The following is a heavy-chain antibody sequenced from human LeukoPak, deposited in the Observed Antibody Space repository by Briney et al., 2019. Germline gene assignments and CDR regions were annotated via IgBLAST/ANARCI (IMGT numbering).Heavy chain of an antibody. CDR3: ARHEYSGSYYGLSWFDP. J-gene: IGHJ5*02. D-gene: IGHD1-26*01. CDR1: GGSISSSGYY. CDR2: IYYSGST. Sequence: SETLSLTCTVSGGSISSSGYYWGWIRQPPGKGLEWIASIYYSGSTYYNPSLKSRVTISVDTSKNQLSLKLSSLTAADTAVYYCARHEYSGSYYGLSWFDPWRQGTLVTVSS. V-gene: IGHV4-39*01.